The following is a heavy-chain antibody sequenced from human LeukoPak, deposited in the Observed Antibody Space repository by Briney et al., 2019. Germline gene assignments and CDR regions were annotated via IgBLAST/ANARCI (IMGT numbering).Heavy chain of an antibody. Sequence: QAGGSLRLSCAASGFTFSSYAMSWVRQAPGKGLEWVSAISGSGGSTYYADSVKGRFTISRDNSKNTLYLQMNSLRAEDTAVYYCAKDGAERGSWPVVHYWGQGTLVTVSS. J-gene: IGHJ4*02. CDR3: AKDGAERGSWPVVHY. CDR1: GFTFSSYA. CDR2: ISGSGGST. V-gene: IGHV3-23*01. D-gene: IGHD6-13*01.